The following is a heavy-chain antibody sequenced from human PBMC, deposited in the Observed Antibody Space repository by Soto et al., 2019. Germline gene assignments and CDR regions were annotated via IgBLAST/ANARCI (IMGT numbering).Heavy chain of an antibody. CDR2: VKQDGSQS. V-gene: IGHV3-7*01. CDR3: GREGSSGRHFDS. J-gene: IGHJ4*02. D-gene: IGHD6-19*01. Sequence: GGSLRLSCEASGFTFSRYWMSWIRQAPGKGLEWVANVKQDGSQSYLVDSVKGRFTMSRDNAKNSLFLQMNSLRAEDTAVYYCGREGSSGRHFDSWGQGTLVTVSS. CDR1: GFTFSRYW.